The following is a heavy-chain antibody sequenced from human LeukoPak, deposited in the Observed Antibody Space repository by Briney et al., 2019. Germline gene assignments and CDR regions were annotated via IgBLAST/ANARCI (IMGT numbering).Heavy chain of an antibody. CDR3: ARRDSQKLGVDWYFDL. J-gene: IGHJ2*01. D-gene: IGHD7-27*01. Sequence: SETLSLTCTVSNGSISTYYWSWIRQPPGKGLEWIGYIYYSGSTNYNPSLKSRVTISVDTSKNQFSLKLSSVTAADTAVYYCARRDSQKLGVDWYFDLWGRGTLVTVSS. CDR2: IYYSGST. V-gene: IGHV4-59*08. CDR1: NGSISTYY.